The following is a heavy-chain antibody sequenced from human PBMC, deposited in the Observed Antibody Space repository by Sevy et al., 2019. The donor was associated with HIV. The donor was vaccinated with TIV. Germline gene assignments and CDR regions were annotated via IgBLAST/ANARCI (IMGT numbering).Heavy chain of an antibody. J-gene: IGHJ4*02. CDR1: GFTFSSYW. CDR3: ARGARGAVKYYFDY. CDR2: IKQDGSEK. D-gene: IGHD3-10*01. V-gene: IGHV3-7*01. Sequence: GSLRLSCAASGFTFSSYWMSWVRQAPGKGLEWVANIKQDGSEKYYVDSVKGRFTISRDNAKNSLYLQMNSLRAEDTAVYYCARGARGAVKYYFDYWGQGTLVTVSS.